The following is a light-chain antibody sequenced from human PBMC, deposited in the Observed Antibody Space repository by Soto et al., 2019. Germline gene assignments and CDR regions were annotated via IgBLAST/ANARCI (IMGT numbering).Light chain of an antibody. CDR3: QHYKGYPYS. V-gene: IGKV1-5*03. CDR1: QNINTW. CDR2: KAS. Sequence: DIQMTQSPSTLSASVGDRVAITCRASQNINTWLAWYQQKPGTAPKLLISKASSLGSGVQSRFSGNECETEFTLTISSVQPDDFATCCCQHYKGYPYSFGQGTKLEIK. J-gene: IGKJ2*03.